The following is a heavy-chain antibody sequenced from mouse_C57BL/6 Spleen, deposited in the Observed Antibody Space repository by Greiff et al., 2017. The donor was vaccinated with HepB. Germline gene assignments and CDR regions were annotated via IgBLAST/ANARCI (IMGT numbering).Heavy chain of an antibody. CDR1: GYTFTSYW. CDR3: ARDRGSSSGSFAY. V-gene: IGHV1-53*01. Sequence: VQLQQPGTELVKPGASVKLSCKASGYTFTSYWMHWVKQRPGQGLEWIGNINPSNGGTNYNEKFKSKATLTVDKSSSTAYMQLSSLTSEDSAVYYCARDRGSSSGSFAYWGQGTLVTVSA. D-gene: IGHD3-2*02. J-gene: IGHJ3*01. CDR2: INPSNGGT.